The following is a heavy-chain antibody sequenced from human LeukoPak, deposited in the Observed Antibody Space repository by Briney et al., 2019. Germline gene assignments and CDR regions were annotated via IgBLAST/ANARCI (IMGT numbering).Heavy chain of an antibody. V-gene: IGHV3-21*01. CDR3: ARDYGSGSYYNNWFDP. CDR1: GFTFMSYW. Sequence: PGGSLRLSCAASGFTFMSYWMHWVRHAPGKGLEWVSSISSSSSYIYYADSVKGRFTISRDNAKNSLYLQMNSLRAEDTAVYYCARDYGSGSYYNNWFDPWGQGTLVTVSS. J-gene: IGHJ5*02. D-gene: IGHD3-10*01. CDR2: ISSSSSYI.